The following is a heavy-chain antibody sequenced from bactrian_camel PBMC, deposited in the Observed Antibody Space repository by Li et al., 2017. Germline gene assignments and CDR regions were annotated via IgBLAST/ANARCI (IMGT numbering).Heavy chain of an antibody. D-gene: IGHD1*01. CDR2: IAGDGRT. V-gene: IGHV3S53*01. CDR1: GYTLPMN. CDR3: AAAQDDVRRPCTGDALLKFGF. J-gene: IGHJ6*01. Sequence: HVQLVESGGGSVQAGESLRLSCVASGYTLPMNMGWFRRHPGQEREGVAAIAGDGRTDYADSVKGRFTVSKDNAKRTLYLQMNDLEPSDTGTYYCAAAQDDVRRPCTGDALLKFGFWGQGTQVTVS.